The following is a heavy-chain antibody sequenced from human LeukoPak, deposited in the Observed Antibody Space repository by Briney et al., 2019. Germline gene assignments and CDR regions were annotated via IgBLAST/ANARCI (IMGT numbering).Heavy chain of an antibody. J-gene: IGHJ5*02. Sequence: ASVKISCKASGYTFTSYDINWVRQATGQGLEWMGWMNPNSGNTGYAQKFQGRVTITRNTSISTAYMELSSLRSEDTAVYYCARDNSVRDEAWWFNPWGQGTLVTVSS. CDR2: MNPNSGNT. CDR3: ARDNSVRDEAWWFNP. D-gene: IGHD5-24*01. CDR1: GYTFTSYD. V-gene: IGHV1-8*03.